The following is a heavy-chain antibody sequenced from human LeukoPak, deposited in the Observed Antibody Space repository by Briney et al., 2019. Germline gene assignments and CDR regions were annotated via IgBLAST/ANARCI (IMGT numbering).Heavy chain of an antibody. D-gene: IGHD2-15*01. CDR3: ARTEVANLIDY. V-gene: IGHV4-34*01. J-gene: IGHJ4*02. CDR1: GGSFSGYY. CDR2: INHSGST. Sequence: TSKTLSLTCAVYGGSFSGYYWSWIRQPPGKGLEWIGEINHSGSTNYNPSLKSRVTISVDTSKNQFSLKLSSVTAADTAVYYCARTEVANLIDYWGQGTLVTVSS.